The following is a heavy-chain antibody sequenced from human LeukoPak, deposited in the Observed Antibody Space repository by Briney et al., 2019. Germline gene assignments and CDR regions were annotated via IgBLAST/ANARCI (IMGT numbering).Heavy chain of an antibody. V-gene: IGHV3-74*01. CDR2: IHSDGIGT. J-gene: IGHJ4*02. CDR1: GFTFSSYW. CDR3: ARDQGSFDY. Sequence: GGSLRLSCAASGFTFSSYWMHWIRQAPGKGLVWVSRIHSDGIGTSYADSVRGRFTIPRDNAKNTLYLQMNSLRAEDTAVYYCARDQGSFDYWGQGTLVTVSS.